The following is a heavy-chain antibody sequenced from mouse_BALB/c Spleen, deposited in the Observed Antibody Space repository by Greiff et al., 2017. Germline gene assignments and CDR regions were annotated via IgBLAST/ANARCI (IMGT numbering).Heavy chain of an antibody. CDR1: GYTFTSYW. J-gene: IGHJ4*01. V-gene: IGHV1S22*01. Sequence: LQQPGSELVRPGASVKLSCKASGYTFTSYWMHWVKQRPGQGLEWIGNIYPGSGSTNYDEKFKSKATLTVDTSSSTAYMQLSSLTSEDSAVYYCTRDRGYYDAMDYWGQGTSVTVSS. D-gene: IGHD2-2*01. CDR3: TRDRGYYDAMDY. CDR2: IYPGSGST.